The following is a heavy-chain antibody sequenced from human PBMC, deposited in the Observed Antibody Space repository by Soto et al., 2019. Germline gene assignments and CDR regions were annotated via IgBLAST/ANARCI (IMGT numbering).Heavy chain of an antibody. CDR3: ARGKLGYCSSTSCYRETYYYYGMDV. CDR2: IYYSGST. CDR1: GGSISSGDYY. V-gene: IGHV4-30-4*01. Sequence: SETLSLTCTVSGGSISSGDYYWSWIRQRPGKGLEWIGYIYYSGSTYYNPSLKSRVTISVDTSKNQFSLKLSSVTAADTAAYYCARGKLGYCSSTSCYRETYYYYGMDVWGQGTTVTVSS. D-gene: IGHD2-2*02. J-gene: IGHJ6*02.